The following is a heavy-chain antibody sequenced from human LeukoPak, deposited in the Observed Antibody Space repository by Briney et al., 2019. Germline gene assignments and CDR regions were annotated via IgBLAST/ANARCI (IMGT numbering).Heavy chain of an antibody. V-gene: IGHV3-7*01. Sequence: GGSMRLSWAASAFTFSNYWMTWDSQAPRKGREWVANIKQDGSETYYVDSVKGRFTISRDNAKNSLFLQMNSLRADDTAVYYCARETFAATARGGDHWGQGTLVTVSS. J-gene: IGHJ4*02. CDR3: ARETFAATARGGDH. CDR2: IKQDGSET. D-gene: IGHD6-13*01. CDR1: AFTFSNYW.